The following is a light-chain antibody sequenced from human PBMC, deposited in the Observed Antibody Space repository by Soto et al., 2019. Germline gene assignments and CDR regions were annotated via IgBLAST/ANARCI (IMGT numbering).Light chain of an antibody. CDR2: GAS. CDR3: QHQGT. J-gene: IGKJ2*01. V-gene: IGKV3-15*01. CDR1: QSVSSN. Sequence: EIVMTQSPATLSVSPGERATLSCRASQSVSSNLAWYQQKPGQAPRLLIYGASTRATGIPARFRGSGSGTEFTLTISSLQSEDFAVYYCQHQGTFGQGTKLEIK.